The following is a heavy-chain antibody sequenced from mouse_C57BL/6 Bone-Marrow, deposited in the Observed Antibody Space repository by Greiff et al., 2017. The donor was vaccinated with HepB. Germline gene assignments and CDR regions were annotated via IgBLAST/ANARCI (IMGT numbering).Heavy chain of an antibody. CDR1: GFTFSSYA. J-gene: IGHJ1*03. V-gene: IGHV5-4*01. Sequence: EVQVVESGGGLVKPGGSLKLSCAASGFTFSSYAMSWVRQTPEKRLEWVATISDGGSYTYYPDNVKGRFTISRDNAKNNLYLQMSHLKSEDTAMYYCAREEDYYGSSYDWYFDVWGTGTTVTVSS. CDR2: ISDGGSYT. D-gene: IGHD1-1*01. CDR3: AREEDYYGSSYDWYFDV.